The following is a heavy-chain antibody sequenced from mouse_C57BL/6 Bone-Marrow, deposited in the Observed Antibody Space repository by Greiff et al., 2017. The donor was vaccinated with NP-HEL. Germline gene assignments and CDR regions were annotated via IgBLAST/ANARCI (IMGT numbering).Heavy chain of an antibody. CDR2: IDPENGDT. CDR1: GFNIKDDY. J-gene: IGHJ2*01. V-gene: IGHV14-4*01. D-gene: IGHD2-4*01. Sequence: VQLQQSGAELVRPGASVKLSCTASGFNIKDDYMHWVKQRPEQGLEWIGWIDPENGDTEYASKFQGKATITADTSSNTAYLQLSSLTSEDTAVYYCTTWGITTEYYFDYWGQGTTLTVSS. CDR3: TTWGITTEYYFDY.